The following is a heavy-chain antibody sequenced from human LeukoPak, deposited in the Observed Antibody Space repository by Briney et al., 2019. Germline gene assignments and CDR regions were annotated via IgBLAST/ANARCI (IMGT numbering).Heavy chain of an antibody. D-gene: IGHD3-3*01. CDR1: GYTFTSYD. Sequence: VASVKVSRKASGYTFTSYDINWVRQATGQGLEWMGWMNPNSGNTGYAQKFQGRVTMTRNTSISTAYMELSSLRSEDTAVYYCAMQAYDFWSGYYYPDWFDPWGQGTLVTVSS. J-gene: IGHJ5*02. CDR3: AMQAYDFWSGYYYPDWFDP. CDR2: MNPNSGNT. V-gene: IGHV1-8*01.